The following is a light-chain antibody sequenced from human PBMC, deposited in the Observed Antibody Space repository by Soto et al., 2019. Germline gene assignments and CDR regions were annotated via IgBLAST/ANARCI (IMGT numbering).Light chain of an antibody. V-gene: IGLV6-57*01. CDR3: QSYDATNQV. CDR2: EDN. Sequence: NFMLTQPHSVSESPGKTVIISCTRSSGSIASNYVQRYQQRPGRSPTTLIYEDNQRQSGLPDRFSGSIDSSSNSAALTIARLETEAEADYYCQSYDATNQVFGGGTKLTVL. J-gene: IGLJ3*02. CDR1: SGSIASNY.